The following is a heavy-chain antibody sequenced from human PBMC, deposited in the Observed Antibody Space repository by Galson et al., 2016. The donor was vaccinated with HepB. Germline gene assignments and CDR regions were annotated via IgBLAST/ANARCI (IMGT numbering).Heavy chain of an antibody. CDR3: AKAAYFDSRGFPDN. J-gene: IGHJ4*02. V-gene: IGHV3-30*18. CDR1: GFIFSNYG. D-gene: IGHD3-22*01. CDR2: TSHDGSET. Sequence: SLRLSCAASGFIFSNYGIHWVRQAPGKGLEWVVVTSHDGSETNYGDSVKGRFTVSRDNSENTLFLQVDSVRPEDTAVYYCAKAAYFDSRGFPDNWGQGTLVTVSS.